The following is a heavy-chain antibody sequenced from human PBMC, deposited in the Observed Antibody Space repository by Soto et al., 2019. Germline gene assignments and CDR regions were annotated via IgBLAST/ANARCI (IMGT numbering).Heavy chain of an antibody. CDR1: GFTFSSYA. D-gene: IGHD6-19*01. J-gene: IGHJ1*01. CDR3: AKVAVAGIYFQH. V-gene: IGHV3-23*01. CDR2: ISGSGGST. Sequence: LRLSCAASGFTFSSYAMIWVRQAPGKGLEWVSAISGSGGSTYYADSVKGRFTISRDNSKNTLYLQMNSLRAEDTAVYYCAKVAVAGIYFQHWGQGTLVTVSS.